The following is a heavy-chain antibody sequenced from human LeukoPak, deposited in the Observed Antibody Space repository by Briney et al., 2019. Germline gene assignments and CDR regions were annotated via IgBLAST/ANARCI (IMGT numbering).Heavy chain of an antibody. CDR2: IYYSGST. V-gene: IGHV4-59*12. CDR1: GGSISSYY. D-gene: IGHD4-17*01. Sequence: PSGTLSLTCTVSGGSISSYYWSWIRQPPGKGLEWIGYIYYSGSTNYNPSLKSRVTISVDTSKNQFSLKLSSVTAANTAVYYCAREQDYGDSKLGGDYMDVWGKGTTVTISS. CDR3: AREQDYGDSKLGGDYMDV. J-gene: IGHJ6*03.